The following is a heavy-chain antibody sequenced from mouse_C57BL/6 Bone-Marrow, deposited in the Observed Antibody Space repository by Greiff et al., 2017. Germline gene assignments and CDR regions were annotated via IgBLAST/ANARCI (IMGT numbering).Heavy chain of an antibody. CDR1: GYAFSSSW. Sequence: QLKESGPELVKPGASVKISCKASGYAFSSSWMNWVKQRPGKGLEWIGRIYPGDGDTNYNGKFKGKATLTADKSSSTAYMQLSSLTSEDSAVYFCASSLRLRRLDYWGQGTTLTVSS. J-gene: IGHJ2*01. V-gene: IGHV1-82*01. D-gene: IGHD2-2*01. CDR3: ASSLRLRRLDY. CDR2: IYPGDGDT.